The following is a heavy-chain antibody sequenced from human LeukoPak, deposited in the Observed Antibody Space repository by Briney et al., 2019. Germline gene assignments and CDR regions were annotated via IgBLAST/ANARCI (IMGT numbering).Heavy chain of an antibody. CDR1: GASFSSYY. D-gene: IGHD4-23*01. CDR2: IFYNGNT. Sequence: SETLSLTCTVSGASFSSYYWSWLRQPPGKGLEWIAYIFYNGNTKYNPSLKSRVTISVDTSKTQFSLKVTSVTAADTAVYYCARNSQGSGFDPWGQGTLVTVSS. J-gene: IGHJ5*02. CDR3: ARNSQGSGFDP. V-gene: IGHV4-59*01.